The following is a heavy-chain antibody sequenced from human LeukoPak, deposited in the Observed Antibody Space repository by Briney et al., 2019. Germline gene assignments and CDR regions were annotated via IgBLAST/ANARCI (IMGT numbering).Heavy chain of an antibody. CDR3: AREDYDILTGYFRGFDY. D-gene: IGHD3-9*01. V-gene: IGHV1-8*01. CDR1: GYTFTSYD. Sequence: ASVKVSCKASGYTFTSYDINWVRRATGQGLEWMGWMNPNSGNTGYAQKFQGRVTMTRNTSISTAYMELSSLRSEDTAVYYCAREDYDILTGYFRGFDYWGQGTLVTVSS. CDR2: MNPNSGNT. J-gene: IGHJ4*02.